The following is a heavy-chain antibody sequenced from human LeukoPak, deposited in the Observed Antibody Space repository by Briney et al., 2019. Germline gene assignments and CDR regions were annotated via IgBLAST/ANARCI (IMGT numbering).Heavy chain of an antibody. Sequence: ASVKVSCKVSGYTLTELSMHWVRQAPGKGLEWMGGFDLEDGETIYAQKFQGRVTMTRDTSISTAYMELSRLRSDDTAVYYCARDDAWFDPWGQGTLVTVSS. CDR2: FDLEDGET. CDR1: GYTLTELS. CDR3: ARDDAWFDP. J-gene: IGHJ5*02. V-gene: IGHV1-24*01.